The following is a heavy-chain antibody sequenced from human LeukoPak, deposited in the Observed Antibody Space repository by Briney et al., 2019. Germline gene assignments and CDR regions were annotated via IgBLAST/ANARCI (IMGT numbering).Heavy chain of an antibody. J-gene: IGHJ1*01. CDR2: FSGDGGST. CDR1: GFTFDNYA. V-gene: IGHV3-43*02. CDR3: ARDSQEFFQH. Sequence: GGSLRLSCAASGFTFDNYAIHWVRQAPGKGLEWVSLFSGDGGSTYYADSMKGRFTISRDNSKNSLYLQMNSLRTEDTALYYCARDSQEFFQHWGQGTLVTVSS.